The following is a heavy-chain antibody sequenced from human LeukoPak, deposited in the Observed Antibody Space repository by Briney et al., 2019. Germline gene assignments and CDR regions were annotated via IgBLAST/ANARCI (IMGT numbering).Heavy chain of an antibody. CDR2: IYYSGST. J-gene: IGHJ4*02. Sequence: PSETLSLTCTVSGGSISSYYWSWIRQPPGKGLEWIGYIYYSGSTNYNPSLKSRVTISVDTSKNQFSLKLSSVTAADTAVYYCAREEWSSGYGYWGQGTLVTVSS. CDR3: AREEWSSGYGY. CDR1: GGSISSYY. D-gene: IGHD3-22*01. V-gene: IGHV4-59*12.